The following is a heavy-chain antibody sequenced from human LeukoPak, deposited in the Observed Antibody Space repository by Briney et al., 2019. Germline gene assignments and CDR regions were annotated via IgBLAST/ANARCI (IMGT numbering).Heavy chain of an antibody. J-gene: IGHJ4*02. V-gene: IGHV3-30*03. D-gene: IGHD4-17*01. CDR1: GFTFSSYG. CDR3: ARDLMGTTIYFDY. Sequence: GRSLRLSCAASGFTFSSYGMHWVRQAPGKGLEWVAVISYDGSNKYYADSVKGRFTISRDNSKNTLYLQMNSLRAEDTAVYYCARDLMGTTIYFDYWGQGTLVTVSS. CDR2: ISYDGSNK.